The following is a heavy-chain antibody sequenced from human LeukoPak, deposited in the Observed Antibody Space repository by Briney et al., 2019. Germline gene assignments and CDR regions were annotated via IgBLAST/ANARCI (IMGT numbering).Heavy chain of an antibody. CDR1: GYTFTGYY. CDR3: ASSSRTAFDI. Sequence: SVKVSCKASGYTFTGYYMHWVRQAPGQGLEWMGGIIPIFGTANYAQKFQGRVTITADKSTSTAYMELSSLRSEDTAVYYCASSSRTAFDIWGQGTMVTVSS. J-gene: IGHJ3*02. V-gene: IGHV1-69*06. D-gene: IGHD6-6*01. CDR2: IIPIFGTA.